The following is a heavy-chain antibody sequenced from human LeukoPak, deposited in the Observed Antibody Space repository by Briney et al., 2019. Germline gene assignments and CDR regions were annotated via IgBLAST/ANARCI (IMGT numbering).Heavy chain of an antibody. V-gene: IGHV1-18*01. CDR2: ISAYNGNT. CDR3: ATAQQYDDGWKYYFDY. Sequence: EASVKVSCKASGYTFTSYGISWVRQAPGQGLEWMGWISAYNGNTNYAQKLQGRVTMTTDTSTSTAYMELRSLRSDDTAVYYCATAQQYDDGWKYYFDYWGQGTLVTVSS. J-gene: IGHJ4*02. D-gene: IGHD3-3*01. CDR1: GYTFTSYG.